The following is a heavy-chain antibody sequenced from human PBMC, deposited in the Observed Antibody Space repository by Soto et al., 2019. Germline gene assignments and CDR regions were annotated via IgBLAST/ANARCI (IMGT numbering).Heavy chain of an antibody. J-gene: IGHJ4*02. D-gene: IGHD2-15*01. CDR2: ISSDGGTK. CDR1: GFTFSSYS. CDR3: ARDHADSGESQPDF. V-gene: IGHV3-30-3*01. Sequence: QVQLVESGGRVVQPGRSLRVSCAASGFTFSSYSMHWVRQAPGKGLEWVAFISSDGGTKFYADSVKGRFTISRDNSNNTLYLQVISLRAEDTALYYCARDHADSGESQPDFWGQGTLVTVSS.